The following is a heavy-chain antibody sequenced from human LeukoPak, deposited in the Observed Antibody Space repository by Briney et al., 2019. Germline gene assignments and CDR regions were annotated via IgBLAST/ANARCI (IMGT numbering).Heavy chain of an antibody. V-gene: IGHV3-53*01. CDR1: GFTVSSNY. J-gene: IGHJ6*02. CDR2: IYSGGST. Sequence: GGSLRLSCAASGFTVSSNYMSWVRQAPGKGLEWVSVIYSGGSTYYADSVKGRFTISRDNSKNTLYLQMNSLRAEDTAVYYCARVESRAYYGMDVWGQGTTVTVFS. CDR3: ARVESRAYYGMDV.